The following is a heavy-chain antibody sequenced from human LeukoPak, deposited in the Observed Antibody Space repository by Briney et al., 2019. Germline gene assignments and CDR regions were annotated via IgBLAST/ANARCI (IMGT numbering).Heavy chain of an antibody. CDR1: GGSITSSSHY. D-gene: IGHD5-18*01. CDR3: ASELWTPYSYPETNWFDP. V-gene: IGHV4-39*01. J-gene: IGHJ5*02. Sequence: SETLSLTCSVSGGSITSSSHYWAWIRQSPGKGLEWIGSVFYSGSAYYNPSLKSRLTISVDTSNNQFSLKLSSVTAADTAVYYCASELWTPYSYPETNWFDPWGQGTLVTVFS. CDR2: VFYSGSA.